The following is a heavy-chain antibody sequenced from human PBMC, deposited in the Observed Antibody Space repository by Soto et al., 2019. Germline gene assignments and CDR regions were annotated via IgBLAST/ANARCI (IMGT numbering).Heavy chain of an antibody. CDR3: AKDDPPFGGVIGYNWFDP. V-gene: IGHV3-23*01. Sequence: GGSLRLSCAASGFTFSSYAMSWVRQAPGKGLEWVSAISGSGGSTYYADSVKGRFTISRDNSKNTLYLQMNSLRAEDTAVYYCAKDDPPFGGVIGYNWFDPWGQGTLVTVSS. CDR2: ISGSGGST. J-gene: IGHJ5*02. D-gene: IGHD3-16*02. CDR1: GFTFSSYA.